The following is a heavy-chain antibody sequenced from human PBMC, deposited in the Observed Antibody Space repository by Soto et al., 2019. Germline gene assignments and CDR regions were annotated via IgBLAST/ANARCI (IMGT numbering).Heavy chain of an antibody. D-gene: IGHD3-22*01. J-gene: IGHJ4*02. CDR3: ARQIYDSDTGPNFQYYFDS. CDR1: GYSFAVYC. Sequence: PGESLKISCKGSGYSFAVYCITLVLQKPGKGLEWMGRIDPSDSQTYYSPSFRGHVTISVTKSITTVFLQWSSLRASDTAMYYCARQIYDSDTGPNFQYYFDSWGQGTPVTVSS. CDR2: IDPSDSQT. V-gene: IGHV5-10-1*01.